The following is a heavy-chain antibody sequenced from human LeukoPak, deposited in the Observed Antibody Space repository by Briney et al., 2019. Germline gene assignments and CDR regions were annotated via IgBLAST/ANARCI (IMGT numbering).Heavy chain of an antibody. CDR1: GGSISSSSYY. V-gene: IGHV4-39*07. Sequence: SETLSLTCTVSGGSISSSSYYWGWIRQPPGKGLEWIGSIYYSGSTYYNPPLKSRVTISVDTSKNQFSLKLSSVTAADTAVYYCARPHQSYDILTGSNWFDPWGQGTLVTVSS. J-gene: IGHJ5*02. CDR3: ARPHQSYDILTGSNWFDP. CDR2: IYYSGST. D-gene: IGHD3-9*01.